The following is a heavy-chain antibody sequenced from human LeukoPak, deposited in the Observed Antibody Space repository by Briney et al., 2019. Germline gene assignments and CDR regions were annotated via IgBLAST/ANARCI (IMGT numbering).Heavy chain of an antibody. CDR1: GFTFSSYA. CDR3: ARAGKVVQAAIPVWSDY. V-gene: IGHV3-33*08. J-gene: IGHJ4*02. Sequence: GRSLRLSCAASGFTFSSYAMHWVRQAPGKGLEWVAVIWYDGSNKYYADSVKGRFTISRDNPKNTLYLQMNSLRAEDTAVYYCARAGKVVQAAIPVWSDYWGQGTLVTVSS. D-gene: IGHD2-2*01. CDR2: IWYDGSNK.